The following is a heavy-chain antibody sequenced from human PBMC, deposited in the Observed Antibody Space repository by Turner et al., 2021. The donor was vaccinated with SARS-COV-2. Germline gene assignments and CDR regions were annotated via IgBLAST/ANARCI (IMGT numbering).Heavy chain of an antibody. J-gene: IGHJ6*02. V-gene: IGHV4-4*07. Sequence: QVQLQESGPGLVKPSEALSPTFPVSGCFISRYYWSWSRQPAGKGLEWIGRIYTSGSTNYIHYLKSRVTMSVDTSKNKFSLKLSTVTAADTAVYYCAREMGYDDPTTTEYSYYYYYGMDVWGQGTTVTVSS. D-gene: IGHD1-1*01. CDR2: IYTSGST. CDR3: AREMGYDDPTTTEYSYYYYYGMDV. CDR1: GCFISRYY.